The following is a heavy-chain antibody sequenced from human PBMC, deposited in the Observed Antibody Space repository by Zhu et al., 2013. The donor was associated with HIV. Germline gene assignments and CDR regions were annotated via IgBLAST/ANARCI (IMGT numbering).Heavy chain of an antibody. V-gene: IGHV3-72*01. J-gene: IGHJ6*03. Sequence: EVQLVESGGGLVQPGGSLRLSCAASGFTFSDHYVDWVRQAPGKGLEWVGRTRNKANSYTTEYAASVKGRFTISRDDSKNSLYLQMNSLKSEDTAVYYCAGNRAGENYYYYMAVWGKGTTVTVSS. D-gene: IGHD3-16*01. CDR3: AGNRAGENYYYYMAV. CDR2: TRNKANSYTT. CDR1: GFTFSDHY.